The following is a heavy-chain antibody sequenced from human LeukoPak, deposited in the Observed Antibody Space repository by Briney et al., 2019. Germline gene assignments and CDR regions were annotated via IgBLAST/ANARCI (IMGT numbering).Heavy chain of an antibody. J-gene: IGHJ3*02. V-gene: IGHV3-48*01. CDR2: ISSSSSTI. Sequence: PGGSLRLSCAASGFTFSSYSMNWVRQAPGKGLEWVSYISSSSSTIYYADSVKGRFTISRDNAKNSLYLQMNSLRAEDTAVYYCARSELMITFGTDQDDIWGQGTIVTVSS. D-gene: IGHD3-16*01. CDR3: ARSELMITFGTDQDDI. CDR1: GFTFSSYS.